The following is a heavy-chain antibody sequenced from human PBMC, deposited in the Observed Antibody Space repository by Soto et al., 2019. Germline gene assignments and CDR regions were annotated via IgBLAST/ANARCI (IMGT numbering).Heavy chain of an antibody. CDR1: GGSISRYY. Sequence: PSETLSLTCTVSGGSISRYYWSWILQPPGKGLEWIGYIYYSGSTNYNPSLKSRVTISVDTSKNQFSLKLSSVTAADTAVYYCARRVTMVRGVINWFDPWGQGTLVTVSS. CDR2: IYYSGST. D-gene: IGHD3-10*01. V-gene: IGHV4-59*08. CDR3: ARRVTMVRGVINWFDP. J-gene: IGHJ5*02.